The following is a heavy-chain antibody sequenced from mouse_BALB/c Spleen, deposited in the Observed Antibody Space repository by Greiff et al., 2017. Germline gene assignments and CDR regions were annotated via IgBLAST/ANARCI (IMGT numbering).Heavy chain of an antibody. Sequence: EVMLVESGGGLVKPGGSLKLSCAASGFTFSSYTMSWVRQTPEKRLEWVATISSGGGNTYYPDSVKGRFTISRDNAKNNLYLQMSSLRSEDTAFYYWARSTMITTGVYYFDYWGQGTTLTVSS. CDR2: ISSGGGNT. CDR1: GFTFSSYT. D-gene: IGHD2-4*01. J-gene: IGHJ2*01. CDR3: ARSTMITTGVYYFDY. V-gene: IGHV5-9*03.